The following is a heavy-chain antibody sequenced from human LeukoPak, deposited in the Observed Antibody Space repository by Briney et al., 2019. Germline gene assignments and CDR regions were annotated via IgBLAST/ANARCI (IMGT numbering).Heavy chain of an antibody. CDR2: ISWNSGSI. CDR1: GFTFDDYA. CDR3: AKAVYSYGSYFDY. V-gene: IGHV3-9*01. J-gene: IGHJ4*02. D-gene: IGHD5-18*01. Sequence: SLRLSCAASGFTFDDYAMHWVRQAPEKGLEWVSGISWNSGSIGYADSVKGRFTISSDNAKNSLYLQMNSLRAEDTALYYCAKAVYSYGSYFDYWGQGTLVTVSS.